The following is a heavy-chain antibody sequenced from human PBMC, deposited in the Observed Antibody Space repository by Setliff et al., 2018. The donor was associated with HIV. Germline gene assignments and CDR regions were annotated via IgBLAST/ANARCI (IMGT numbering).Heavy chain of an antibody. CDR2: INHSGST. CDR3: AREERGWSNRGAFDI. D-gene: IGHD6-19*01. CDR1: GGSFSAYY. J-gene: IGHJ3*02. V-gene: IGHV4-34*01. Sequence: KTSETLSLTCAVSGGSFSAYYWSWIRQPPGEGLEWIGEINHSGSTNYNPSLKSRVTISIDTSRKQFSLRLNSVTAADTAIYYCAREERGWSNRGAFDIWGQGTMVTVSS.